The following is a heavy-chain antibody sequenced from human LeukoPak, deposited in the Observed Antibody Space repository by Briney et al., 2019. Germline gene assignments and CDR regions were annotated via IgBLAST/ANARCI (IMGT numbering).Heavy chain of an antibody. D-gene: IGHD1-7*01. Sequence: PSETLSLTCTVSGGSISSTTYYWGWIRQPPGKGLEWIGSIYYSGSPYYNPSLKSRVTISVDTSKNQFSLKLSSVTAADTAVYYCARHSATGWNYVFDYWGQGTLVTVSS. V-gene: IGHV4-39*01. J-gene: IGHJ4*02. CDR2: IYYSGSP. CDR1: GGSISSTTYY. CDR3: ARHSATGWNYVFDY.